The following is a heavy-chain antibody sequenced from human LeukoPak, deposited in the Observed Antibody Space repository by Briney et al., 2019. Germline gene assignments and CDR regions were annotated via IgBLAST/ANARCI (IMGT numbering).Heavy chain of an antibody. CDR1: GYTFTSYD. D-gene: IGHD3-10*01. Sequence: RASVKVSCKASGYTFTSYDINWVRQATGQGLEWMGWMNPNSGNTGYAQKFQGRVTMTTDTSTSTAYMELSSLRSEDTAVYYCARPWASGSGFDYWGQGTLVTVSS. CDR3: ARPWASGSGFDY. CDR2: MNPNSGNT. V-gene: IGHV1-8*02. J-gene: IGHJ4*02.